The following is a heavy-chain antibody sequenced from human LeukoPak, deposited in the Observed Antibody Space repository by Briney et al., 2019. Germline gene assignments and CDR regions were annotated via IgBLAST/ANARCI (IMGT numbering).Heavy chain of an antibody. J-gene: IGHJ4*02. V-gene: IGHV3-23*01. CDR2: ISGSGGST. D-gene: IGHD3-16*01. CDR3: AKDRTYRFFDY. CDR1: GFTFSSYA. Sequence: GGSLRLSYAASGFTFSSYAMSWVRQALGKGLEWVSAISGSGGSTYYADSVKGRFTISRDNSKNTLYLQMNSLRAEDTAVYYCAKDRTYRFFDYWGQGTLVTVSS.